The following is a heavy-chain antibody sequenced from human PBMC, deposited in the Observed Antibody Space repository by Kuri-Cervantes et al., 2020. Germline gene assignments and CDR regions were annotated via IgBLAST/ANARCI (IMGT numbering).Heavy chain of an antibody. Sequence: ASVKVSCKASGYTFTGYYMHWVRQAPGQGLEWMGWINPNSGGTNYAQKFQGRVTMTRDTSISTAYMELSRLRSDDTAVYYCARDIAVAGQYTFDYWGQGTLVTVSS. CDR2: INPNSGGT. D-gene: IGHD6-19*01. CDR3: ARDIAVAGQYTFDY. V-gene: IGHV1-2*02. CDR1: GYTFTGYY. J-gene: IGHJ4*02.